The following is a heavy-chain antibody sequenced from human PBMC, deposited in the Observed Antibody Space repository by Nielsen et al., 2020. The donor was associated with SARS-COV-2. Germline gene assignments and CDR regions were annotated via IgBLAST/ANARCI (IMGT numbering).Heavy chain of an antibody. Sequence: ASVKVSCKASGYTFTSYAMNWVRQAPGQGLEWMGWINTNTGNPTYAQGFTGRFVFSLDTSVSTAYLQISSLKAEDTAVYYCARDLPGTYYYGSGSYYPDVWGQGTTVTVSS. D-gene: IGHD3-10*01. CDR2: INTNTGNP. CDR3: ARDLPGTYYYGSGSYYPDV. J-gene: IGHJ6*02. V-gene: IGHV7-4-1*02. CDR1: GYTFTSYA.